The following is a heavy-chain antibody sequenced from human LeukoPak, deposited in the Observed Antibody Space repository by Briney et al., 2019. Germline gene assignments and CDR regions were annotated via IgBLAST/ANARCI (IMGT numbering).Heavy chain of an antibody. Sequence: ASVTVSFKASGYTFTSYGISWVRQAPGQGREGMGWISAYNGNTNYAQKLQGRVTMTTDTSTSTAYMELRSLRSDDTAVYYCARDVGPIAVAEDNWFDPWGQGTLVTVSS. CDR2: ISAYNGNT. CDR3: ARDVGPIAVAEDNWFDP. J-gene: IGHJ5*02. D-gene: IGHD6-19*01. V-gene: IGHV1-18*01. CDR1: GYTFTSYG.